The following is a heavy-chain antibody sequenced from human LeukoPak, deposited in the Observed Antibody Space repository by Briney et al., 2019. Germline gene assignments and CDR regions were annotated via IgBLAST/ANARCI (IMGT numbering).Heavy chain of an antibody. CDR2: INPNSGGT. V-gene: IGHV1-2*02. D-gene: IGHD6-19*01. Sequence: ASVKVSCKASGYTFTGYYMHWVRQAPGQGLEWMGWINPNSGGTNYAQKFQGRVTMTRDTSISTAYMELSSLRSEDTAVYYCAREAVAGTDFDYWGQGTLVTVSS. CDR3: AREAVAGTDFDY. J-gene: IGHJ4*02. CDR1: GYTFTGYY.